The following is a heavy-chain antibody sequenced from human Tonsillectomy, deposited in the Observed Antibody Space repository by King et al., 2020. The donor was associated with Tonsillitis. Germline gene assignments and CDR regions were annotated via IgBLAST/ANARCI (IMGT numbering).Heavy chain of an antibody. CDR2: IKQDGSEE. CDR3: ARGTSSPGLDY. D-gene: IGHD2-8*01. Sequence: VQLVQSGGGLVQPGGSLRLSCAASGFSFSNYWMNWIRQAPGKGLEWVATIKQDGSEEYYVDSVKGRFTISRDNVKNSLNPQLNSLRAEDTAVYYCARGTSSPGLDYWGQGTLVTVSS. V-gene: IGHV3-7*01. CDR1: GFSFSNYW. J-gene: IGHJ4*02.